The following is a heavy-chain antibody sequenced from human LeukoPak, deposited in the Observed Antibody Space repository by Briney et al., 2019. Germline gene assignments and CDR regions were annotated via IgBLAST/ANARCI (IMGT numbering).Heavy chain of an antibody. V-gene: IGHV1-2*02. Sequence: ASVKVSCKASGYTFTGYYMHWVRQAPGQGLAWMGWINPNSGGTNYAQKFQGRVTMTRDTSISTAYMELSRLRSDDTAVYYCTRGSSGYYYYFDYWGQGTLVTVSS. CDR2: INPNSGGT. D-gene: IGHD3-22*01. J-gene: IGHJ4*02. CDR1: GYTFTGYY. CDR3: TRGSSGYYYYFDY.